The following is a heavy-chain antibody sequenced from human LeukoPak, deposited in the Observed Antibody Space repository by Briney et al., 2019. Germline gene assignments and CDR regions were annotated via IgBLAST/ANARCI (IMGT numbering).Heavy chain of an antibody. D-gene: IGHD2-15*01. J-gene: IGHJ5*02. V-gene: IGHV4-39*01. CDR3: ARHGVATWFDP. CDR2: IYYSGST. CDR1: GGSTSSSSYY. Sequence: PSETLSLTCTVSGGSTSSSSYYWGWIRQPPGKGLEWIGSIYYSGSTYYNPSLKSRVIISVDTSKNQLSLKLNSVTAADTAVYYCARHGVATWFDPWGQGTLVTVSS.